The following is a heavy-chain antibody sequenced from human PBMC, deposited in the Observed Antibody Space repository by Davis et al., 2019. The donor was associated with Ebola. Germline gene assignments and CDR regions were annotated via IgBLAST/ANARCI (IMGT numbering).Heavy chain of an antibody. CDR2: FDPEDGET. V-gene: IGHV1-24*01. CDR1: GYTLTKLS. J-gene: IGHJ5*02. CDR3: ARVLPRPNKSLIDYADFHNWFDP. D-gene: IGHD4-17*01. Sequence: ASVKVSCKVSGYTLTKLSMNWVRQAPGKGLEWMGGFDPEDGETINAQKFQGRFTITADESTSTAYMELSSLRSEDTAVYYCARVLPRPNKSLIDYADFHNWFDPWGQGTLVTFSS.